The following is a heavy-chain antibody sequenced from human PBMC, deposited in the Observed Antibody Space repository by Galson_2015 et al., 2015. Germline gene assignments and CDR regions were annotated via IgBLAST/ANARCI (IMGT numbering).Heavy chain of an antibody. CDR3: AREWSSYPKTPFDY. Sequence: SLRLSCAASGFTFESHGIHWVRQAPGKGLEWVSLIWYDGTRTYYTDAVKGRFTISRDNSRNTVFLQMNSLRVEDTAVYYCAREWSSYPKTPFDYWGPGTLVTVSS. CDR1: GFTFESHG. CDR2: IWYDGTRT. J-gene: IGHJ4*02. D-gene: IGHD3-10*01. V-gene: IGHV3-33*01.